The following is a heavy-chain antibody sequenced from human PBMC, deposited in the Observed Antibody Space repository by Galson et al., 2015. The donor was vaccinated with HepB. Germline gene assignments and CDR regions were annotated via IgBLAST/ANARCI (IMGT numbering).Heavy chain of an antibody. J-gene: IGHJ4*02. V-gene: IGHV3-30-3*01. CDR1: GFTFSIYA. CDR3: ARDGVADSRGWVSYYFDY. D-gene: IGHD6-19*01. Sequence: SLRLSCAASGFTFSIYAMHWVRQAPGKGLEWVAVISYDGSNKYYADSVKGRFTISRDNSKNTLYLQMNSLRAEDTAVYYCARDGVADSRGWVSYYFDYWGQETLVTVSS. CDR2: ISYDGSNK.